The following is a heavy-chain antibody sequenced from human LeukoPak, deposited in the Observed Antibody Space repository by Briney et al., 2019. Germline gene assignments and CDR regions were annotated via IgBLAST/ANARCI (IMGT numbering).Heavy chain of an antibody. Sequence: GGSLRLSCAASGFTFSSHSMNWVRQAPGKGLEWVSYISSSSSIIYYADSVKGRFTISRDNAKNSLYLQMNSLRAEDTAVYYCARVGGTPVLLWFGESMDYWGQGTLVTVSS. D-gene: IGHD3-10*01. CDR3: ARVGGTPVLLWFGESMDY. CDR2: ISSSSSII. J-gene: IGHJ4*02. CDR1: GFTFSSHS. V-gene: IGHV3-48*04.